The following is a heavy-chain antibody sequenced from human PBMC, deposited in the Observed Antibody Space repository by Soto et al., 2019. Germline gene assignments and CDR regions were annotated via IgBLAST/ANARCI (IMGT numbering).Heavy chain of an antibody. CDR1: GYTFTSYG. CDR3: AAGRYNWNDDSPGMDV. J-gene: IGHJ6*02. D-gene: IGHD1-1*01. Sequence: GASVKVSCTASGYTFTSYGISWVRQAPGQRLEWIGWIVVGSGNTNYAQKFQERVTITRDMSTSTAYMELSSLRSEDTAVYYCAAGRYNWNDDSPGMDVWGQGTMVTVSS. V-gene: IGHV1-58*02. CDR2: IVVGSGNT.